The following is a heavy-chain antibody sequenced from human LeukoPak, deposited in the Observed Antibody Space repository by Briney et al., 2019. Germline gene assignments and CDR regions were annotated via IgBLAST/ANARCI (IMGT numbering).Heavy chain of an antibody. Sequence: SVKVSCKASGGTFSSYAISWVRQAPGQGLEWMGRIIPILGIANYAQKFQGRVTITADKSTSTAYMELSSLRSEDTAVYYCARDPTMVRGVIAYYYGMDVWGQGTTVTVSS. CDR2: IIPILGIA. D-gene: IGHD3-10*01. J-gene: IGHJ6*02. CDR3: ARDPTMVRGVIAYYYGMDV. CDR1: GGTFSSYA. V-gene: IGHV1-69*04.